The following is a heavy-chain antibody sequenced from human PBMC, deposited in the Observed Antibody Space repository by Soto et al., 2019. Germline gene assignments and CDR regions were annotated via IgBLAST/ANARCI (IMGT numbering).Heavy chain of an antibody. D-gene: IGHD1-7*01. CDR1: GFTFSSYD. CDR3: VRGVSGNYDY. V-gene: IGHV3-64*01. Sequence: EVQLAESGGGMVQPGGSLRLSCVASGFTFSSYDMHWVRQAPGKGLEYVSSISSNGGTTYYGNSVKGRFTISRDNSKNTLYLQMGSLRAEDIAVYYCVRGVSGNYDYWGQGTLVTVSS. CDR2: ISSNGGTT. J-gene: IGHJ4*02.